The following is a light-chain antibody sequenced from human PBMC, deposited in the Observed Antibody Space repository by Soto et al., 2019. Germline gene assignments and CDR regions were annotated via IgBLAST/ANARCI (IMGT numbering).Light chain of an antibody. Sequence: EMVLTQSPGFLSLSPGERATLSCRASQSVDSSFFAWYQQKPGQAPRLLIYGASKRATGIPDRFSGSGSGTDFTLTISRLEPDDFAVYYCQQYVSSVTFGQGTKVEIK. V-gene: IGKV3-20*01. CDR1: QSVDSSF. J-gene: IGKJ1*01. CDR3: QQYVSSVT. CDR2: GAS.